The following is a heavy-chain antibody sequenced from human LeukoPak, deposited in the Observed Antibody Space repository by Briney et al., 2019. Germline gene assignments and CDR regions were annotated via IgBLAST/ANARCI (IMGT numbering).Heavy chain of an antibody. CDR3: ARAAYGDYRDPIFDY. J-gene: IGHJ4*02. CDR1: GGTFSSYA. CDR2: IIPIFGTA. D-gene: IGHD4-17*01. V-gene: IGHV1-69*13. Sequence: ASVKVSCKASGGTFSSYAISWVRQAPGQGLEWMGGIIPIFGTANYAQKFQGRVTITADESTSTAYMELSSLRPEDTAVYYCARAAYGDYRDPIFDYWGQGTLVTVSS.